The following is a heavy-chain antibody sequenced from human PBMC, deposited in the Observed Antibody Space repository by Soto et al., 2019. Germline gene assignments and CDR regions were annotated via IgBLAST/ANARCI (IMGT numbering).Heavy chain of an antibody. Sequence: EVQLVESGGGLVQPGGSLRLSCAASGFTFSTYSMYWVRQAPGKGLEWISYINSGSDDIYYADSVKCRFTISRDNAKNSLYLQMNDLGDEDTAVYYCARDHYNESDGNPGYWGQGTLVTVSS. J-gene: IGHJ4*02. CDR2: INSGSDDI. V-gene: IGHV3-48*02. CDR1: GFTFSTYS. D-gene: IGHD3-22*01. CDR3: ARDHYNESDGNPGY.